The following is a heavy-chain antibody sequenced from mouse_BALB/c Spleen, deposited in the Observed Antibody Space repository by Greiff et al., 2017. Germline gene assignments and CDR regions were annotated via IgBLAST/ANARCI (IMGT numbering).Heavy chain of an antibody. CDR3: ARHDGYGGFAY. J-gene: IGHJ3*01. Sequence: EVMLVESGGGLVQPGGSLRLSCATSGFTFTDYYMSWVRQPPGKALEWLGFIRNKANGYTTEYSASVKGRFTISRDNSQSILYLQMNTLRAEDSATYYCARHDGYGGFAYWGQGTLVTVSA. CDR1: GFTFTDYY. CDR2: IRNKANGYTT. D-gene: IGHD2-2*01. V-gene: IGHV7-3*02.